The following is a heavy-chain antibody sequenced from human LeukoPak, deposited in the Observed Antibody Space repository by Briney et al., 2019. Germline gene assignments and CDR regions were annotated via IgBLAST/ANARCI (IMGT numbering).Heavy chain of an antibody. D-gene: IGHD6-13*01. V-gene: IGHV3-30*02. CDR2: IRYDGSNK. J-gene: IGHJ4*02. CDR3: ANSAAVGTFY. Sequence: GGSLRLSCAASAFTFSSYGMHWVRQAPGKGLEWVAFIRYDGSNKYYADSVKGRFTISRDNSRNTLYLQMNSLRAEDTAVYYCANSAAVGTFYWGQGTLVTVSS. CDR1: AFTFSSYG.